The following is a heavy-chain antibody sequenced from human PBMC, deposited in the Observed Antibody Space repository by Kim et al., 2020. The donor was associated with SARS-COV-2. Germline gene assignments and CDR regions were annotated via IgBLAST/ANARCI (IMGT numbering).Heavy chain of an antibody. J-gene: IGHJ3*02. CDR3: ARHGNPDFWSGVDAFDI. D-gene: IGHD3-3*01. V-gene: IGHV4-39*01. Sequence: SETLSLTCTVSGGSISSSSYYWGWIRQPPGKGLEWIGSIYYSGSTYYNPSLKSRVTISVDTSKNQFSLKLSSVTAADTAVYYCARHGNPDFWSGVDAFDIWGQGTMVTVSS. CDR2: IYYSGST. CDR1: GGSISSSSYY.